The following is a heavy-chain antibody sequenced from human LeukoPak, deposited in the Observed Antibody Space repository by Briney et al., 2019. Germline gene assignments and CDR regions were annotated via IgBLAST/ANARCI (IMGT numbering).Heavy chain of an antibody. CDR2: IDPSDSYT. CDR3: ARDYYDSSGIDH. CDR1: GYSFTSYW. D-gene: IGHD3-22*01. Sequence: GESLKISCKGSGYSFTSYWISWVRQMPGKGLEWMGRIDPSDSYTSYSPSFQCHVTISADKSISTAYLQWSSLKASDTAMYYCARDYYDSSGIDHWGQGTLVTVSS. J-gene: IGHJ4*02. V-gene: IGHV5-10-1*01.